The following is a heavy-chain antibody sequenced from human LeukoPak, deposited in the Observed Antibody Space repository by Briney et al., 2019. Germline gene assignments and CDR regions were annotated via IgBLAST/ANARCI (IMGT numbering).Heavy chain of an antibody. D-gene: IGHD3-22*01. V-gene: IGHV3-48*04. CDR1: GFTFSSYS. J-gene: IGHJ6*02. CDR3: ARDLDRYDSSGYYFYYYYGMDV. CDR2: ISSSSSTI. Sequence: GGSLRLSCAASGFTFSSYSMNWVRQAPGKGLEWVSYISSSSSTIYHADSVKGRFTISRDNAKNSLYLQMNSLRAEDTAVYYCARDLDRYDSSGYYFYYYYGMDVWGQGTTVTVSS.